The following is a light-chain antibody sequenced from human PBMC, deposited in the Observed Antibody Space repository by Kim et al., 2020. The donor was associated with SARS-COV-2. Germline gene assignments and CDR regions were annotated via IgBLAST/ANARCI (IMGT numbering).Light chain of an antibody. CDR2: RDT. V-gene: IGLV3-9*01. CDR1: KMGGEY. Sequence: SYELTQPLSVSVSLGQTARITCGGDKMGGEYVRWYQQKPGQSPVLVIYRDTNRPSGIPERFSGSNSGNTATLTITRAQAGDEADYYCQMWDSSAGVFGGGTQLTVL. CDR3: QMWDSSAGV. J-gene: IGLJ3*02.